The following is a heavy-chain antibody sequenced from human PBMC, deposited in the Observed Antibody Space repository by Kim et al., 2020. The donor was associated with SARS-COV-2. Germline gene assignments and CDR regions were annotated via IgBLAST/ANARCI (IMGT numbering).Heavy chain of an antibody. CDR2: IKSKTDGGTT. J-gene: IGHJ6*02. CDR1: GFTFSNAW. Sequence: GGSLRLSCAASGFTFSNAWMSWVRQAPGKGLEWVGRIKSKTDGGTTDYAAPVKGRFTISRDDSKNTLYLQMNSLKTEDTAVYYCTTATYSSSSSYYYYGMDVWGQGTTVTVSS. D-gene: IGHD6-6*01. CDR3: TTATYSSSSSYYYYGMDV. V-gene: IGHV3-15*01.